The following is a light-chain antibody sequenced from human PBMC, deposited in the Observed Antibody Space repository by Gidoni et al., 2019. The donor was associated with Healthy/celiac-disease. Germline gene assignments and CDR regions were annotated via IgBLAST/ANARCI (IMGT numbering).Light chain of an antibody. CDR1: SSDVGGYTY. CDR2: EVS. CDR3: SSYTSRSTLGV. J-gene: IGLJ2*01. V-gene: IGLV2-14*01. Sequence: QSALTQPASVSGSPGQSITISCTGTSSDVGGYTYRSWYQQHPGTAPNLMIYEVSNRPSGVSNRFSGSKSGNTASLTISGLQAEDEADYYCSSYTSRSTLGVFGGGTKLTVL.